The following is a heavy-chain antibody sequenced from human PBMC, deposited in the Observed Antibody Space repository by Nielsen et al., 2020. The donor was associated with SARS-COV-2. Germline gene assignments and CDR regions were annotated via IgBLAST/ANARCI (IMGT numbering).Heavy chain of an antibody. V-gene: IGHV3-7*05. D-gene: IGHD3-9*01. CDR3: ARERRGGYDILTHGAFDI. Sequence: GGSLRLSCAASGFTFSSYGMHWVRQAPGKGLEWVANINQDGSEKYYVDSVKGRFTISRDNAKNSLYLQMNSLRAEDTAVYYCARERRGGYDILTHGAFDIWGQGTMVTVSS. CDR1: GFTFSSYG. J-gene: IGHJ3*02. CDR2: INQDGSEK.